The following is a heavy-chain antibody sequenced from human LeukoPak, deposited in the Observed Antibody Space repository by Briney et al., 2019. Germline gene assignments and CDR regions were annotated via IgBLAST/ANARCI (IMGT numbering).Heavy chain of an antibody. CDR2: IIPIFGIA. Sequence: SVTVSCKASGGTFSSYAISWVRQAPGQGLEWMERIIPIFGIANYAQKFQGRVTITADKSTSTAYMELSSLRSEDTAVYYCARGNYYDSSGTFDYWGQGTLVTASS. V-gene: IGHV1-69*04. D-gene: IGHD3-22*01. CDR3: ARGNYYDSSGTFDY. J-gene: IGHJ4*02. CDR1: GGTFSSYA.